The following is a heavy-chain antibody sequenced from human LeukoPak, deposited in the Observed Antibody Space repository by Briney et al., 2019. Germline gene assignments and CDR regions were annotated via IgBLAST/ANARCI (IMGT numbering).Heavy chain of an antibody. D-gene: IGHD6-19*01. CDR1: GYTFTSYG. CDR3: ARAARAQQWLVHADIFDY. V-gene: IGHV1-46*01. CDR2: INPSGGST. Sequence: ASVKVSCKASGYTFTSYGISWVRQAPGQGLEWMGIINPSGGSTSYAQEFQGRVTITRDTSASTAYMELSSLRSEDMAVYYCARAARAQQWLVHADIFDYWGQGTLVTVSS. J-gene: IGHJ4*02.